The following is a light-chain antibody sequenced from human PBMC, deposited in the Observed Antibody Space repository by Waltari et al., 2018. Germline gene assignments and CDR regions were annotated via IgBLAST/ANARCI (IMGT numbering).Light chain of an antibody. V-gene: IGKV1-33*01. CDR2: DVS. CDR3: QQHLNTFPPT. Sequence: DIQMTQSPSSLSASVGGRVTITGQASQDIRNYVNWYQQKPGKAPKFLIYDVSNLENGVAARLSGSGSATNFSFTISSLQPEDVATYYCQQHLNTFPPTFGPGTKVNIK. CDR1: QDIRNY. J-gene: IGKJ3*01.